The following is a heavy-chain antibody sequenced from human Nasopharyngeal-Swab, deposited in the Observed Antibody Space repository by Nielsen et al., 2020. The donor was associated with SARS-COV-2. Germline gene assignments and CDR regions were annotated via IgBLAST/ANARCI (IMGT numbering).Heavy chain of an antibody. J-gene: IGHJ6*01. CDR2: INHSGST. D-gene: IGHD3-3*01. CDR1: GGSFSGYY. V-gene: IGHV4-34*01. Sequence: SETLSLTCAVYGGSFSGYYWSWIRQPPGKGLEWIGEINHSGSTNYNPSLKSRVTISVDTSKNQFSLKLSSVTAADTAVYYCESVRAITIFGVVIERYGMDVWGQETTVTVSS. CDR3: ESVRAITIFGVVIERYGMDV.